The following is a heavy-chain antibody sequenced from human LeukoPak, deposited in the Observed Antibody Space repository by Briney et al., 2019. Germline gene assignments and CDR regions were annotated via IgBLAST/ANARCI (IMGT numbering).Heavy chain of an antibody. CDR1: GGSFSGYY. Sequence: PSETLSLTCAVYGGSFSGYYWSWIRQPPGKGLEWIGSIYYSGSTYYNPSLKSRVTISVDTSKNQFSLKLSSVTAADTAVYYCARPTIAVAGTDRFDPWGQGTLVTVSS. V-gene: IGHV4-34*01. J-gene: IGHJ5*02. CDR3: ARPTIAVAGTDRFDP. D-gene: IGHD6-19*01. CDR2: IYYSGST.